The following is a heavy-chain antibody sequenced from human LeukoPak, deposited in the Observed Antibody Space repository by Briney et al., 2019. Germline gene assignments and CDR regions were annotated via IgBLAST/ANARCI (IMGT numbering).Heavy chain of an antibody. Sequence: ASVTVSCKASGYIFTSYHIHWVRQAPGQGLEWMGIINPSDGSTSYVQKFQGRVTMTRDTSTNTVYMELSSLRSEDTAVYYCARVSYYDSGTYSWFDPWGQGTLVTVSS. CDR1: GYIFTSYH. J-gene: IGHJ5*02. CDR3: ARVSYYDSGTYSWFDP. V-gene: IGHV1-46*01. CDR2: INPSDGST. D-gene: IGHD3-10*01.